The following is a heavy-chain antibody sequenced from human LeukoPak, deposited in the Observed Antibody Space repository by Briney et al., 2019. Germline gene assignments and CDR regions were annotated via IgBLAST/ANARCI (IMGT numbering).Heavy chain of an antibody. CDR3: ATFPRVLYYFDY. V-gene: IGHV3-48*03. CDR2: ISSSGSTI. CDR1: GFTFSSYE. J-gene: IGHJ4*02. Sequence: PGGSLGLSCAASGFTFSSYEMNWVRQAPGKGLEWVSYISSSGSTIYYADSVKGRFTISRDNAKNSLYLQMNSLRAEDTAVYYCATFPRVLYYFDYWGQGTLVTVSS.